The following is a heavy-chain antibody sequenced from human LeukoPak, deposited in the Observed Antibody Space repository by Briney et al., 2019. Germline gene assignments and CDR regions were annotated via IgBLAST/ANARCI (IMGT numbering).Heavy chain of an antibody. CDR3: ARGGGYYAIDY. J-gene: IGHJ4*02. D-gene: IGHD1-26*01. CDR2: LYSDDTT. CDR1: GFTFSSYA. Sequence: GGSLRLSCAASGFTFSSYAMHWVRQAPGKGLEWVSVLYSDDTTYYADSVKGRFTISRDNSKNTLYLQMNNLRAEDTAVYYCARGGGYYAIDYWGQGTLVTVSS. V-gene: IGHV3-53*01.